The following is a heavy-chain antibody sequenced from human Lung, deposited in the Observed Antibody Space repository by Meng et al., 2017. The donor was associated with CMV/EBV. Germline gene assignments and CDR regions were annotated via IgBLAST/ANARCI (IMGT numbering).Heavy chain of an antibody. CDR2: IYSGDDST. J-gene: IGHJ6*01. D-gene: IGHD1-26*01. Sequence: ESLKISXAASGFTFSTFAMSWVRQAPGKGLQWVSVIYSGDDSTYYADSVKGRFTISRDNSKNILYLQMNSLRAEDSAVYFCAKGKWGGYYYYYGMDVWGRGTTVTVSS. CDR1: GFTFSTFA. CDR3: AKGKWGGYYYYYGMDV. V-gene: IGHV3-23*03.